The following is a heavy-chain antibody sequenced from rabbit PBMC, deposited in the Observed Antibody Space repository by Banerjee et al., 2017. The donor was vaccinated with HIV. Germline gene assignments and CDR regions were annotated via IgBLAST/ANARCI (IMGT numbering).Heavy chain of an antibody. V-gene: IGHV1S40*01. Sequence: QSVEESGGDLVKPGASLTLTCTASGFSFSSGYYMCWVRQAPGKGLEWIACIDTGSSGSTYYASWAKGRFTISKTSSTTVTLQMTSLTAADTATYFCARDPDDSRNGYYWGYFNLWGPGTLVTDS. CDR1: GFSFSSGYY. J-gene: IGHJ4*01. CDR2: IDTGSSGST. CDR3: ARDPDDSRNGYYWGYFNL. D-gene: IGHD1-1*01.